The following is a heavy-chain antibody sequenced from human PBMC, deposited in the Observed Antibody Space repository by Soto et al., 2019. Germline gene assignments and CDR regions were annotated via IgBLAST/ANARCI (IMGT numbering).Heavy chain of an antibody. CDR3: AREGWTRVAATYFFDY. CDR2: IWYDGSNK. D-gene: IGHD2-15*01. CDR1: GFTFSSYG. V-gene: IGHV3-33*01. J-gene: IGHJ4*02. Sequence: GGSLRLSCAASGFTFSSYGMHWVRQAPGKGLEWVAVIWYDGSNKYYADSVKGRFTISRDNSKNTLYLQMNSLRAEDTAVYYCAREGWTRVAATYFFDYWGQGTLVTVSS.